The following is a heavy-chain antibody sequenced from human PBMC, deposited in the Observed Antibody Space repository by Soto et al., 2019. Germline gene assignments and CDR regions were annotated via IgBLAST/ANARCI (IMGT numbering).Heavy chain of an antibody. CDR2: XSXXXGXT. Sequence: GSLRLSCAASGFTFSSYAMIWVRQAPGKGLEWVXAXSXXXGXTXXXDXXXXRFTISRDNSKNTLYLQMNSLRAEDTAVYYCAKAPIRTVAGRFDIWGQGTMVTVSS. V-gene: IGHV3-23*01. J-gene: IGHJ3*02. CDR1: GFTFSSYA. CDR3: AKAPIRTVAGRFDI. D-gene: IGHD6-19*01.